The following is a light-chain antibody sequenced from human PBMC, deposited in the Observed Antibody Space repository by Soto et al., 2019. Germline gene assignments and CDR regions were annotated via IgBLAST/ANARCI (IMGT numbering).Light chain of an antibody. CDR3: QQSYSTPPT. V-gene: IGKV1-39*01. J-gene: IGKJ2*01. Sequence: DIQMTQSPSSLSASIGDRVTITCRASQSLSSYLNWYQQKPGKAPKLLIYAASSLQSGVPSRFSGSGSWTDFTLTTSSLQPEDFATYYCQQSYSTPPTFGQGTKLEIK. CDR1: QSLSSY. CDR2: AAS.